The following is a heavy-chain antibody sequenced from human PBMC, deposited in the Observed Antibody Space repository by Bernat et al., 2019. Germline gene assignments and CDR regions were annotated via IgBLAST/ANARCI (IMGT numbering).Heavy chain of an antibody. CDR2: ISAYNGNR. D-gene: IGHD3-16*01. CDR3: ARGGGVTPFDY. V-gene: IGHV1-18*01. CDR1: GYTFTNYA. J-gene: IGHJ4*02. Sequence: QVQLVQSGAEVKKPGASVKVSCKASGYTFTNYAVTWVRQAPGQGLEWMCWISAYNGNRNYAQNFQGRVTMTTDTSTNTAYMELRSLRSDDTALYYCARGGGVTPFDYWGQGALVTVSS.